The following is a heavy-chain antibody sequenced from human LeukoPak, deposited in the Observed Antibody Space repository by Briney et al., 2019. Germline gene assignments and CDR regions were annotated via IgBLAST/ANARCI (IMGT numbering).Heavy chain of an antibody. D-gene: IGHD3-3*01. CDR3: ATLRFLEWLLFPEYFQH. V-gene: IGHV3-7*01. CDR2: IKQDGSEE. CDR1: GFTFSNYW. J-gene: IGHJ1*01. Sequence: GGSLRLSCVASGFTFSNYWMSWVRQAPGKGLEWVANIKQDGSEEGYMDSVKGRFTISRDNAKNSLHLQMNSLRAEDTAVYYCATLRFLEWLLFPEYFQHWGQGTLVTVSS.